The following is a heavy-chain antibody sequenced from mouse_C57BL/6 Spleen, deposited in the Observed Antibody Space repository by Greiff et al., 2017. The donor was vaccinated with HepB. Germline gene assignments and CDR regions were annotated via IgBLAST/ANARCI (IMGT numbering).Heavy chain of an antibody. Sequence: EVQLQQSGPELVKPGASVKISCKASGYTFTDYYMNWVKQSHGKSLEWIGDINPNNGGTSYNQKFKGKATLTVDKSSSTAYMELRSLTSEDSAVYYCERRNYYGSSYEDWFAYWGQRTLVTVSA. D-gene: IGHD1-1*01. CDR3: ERRNYYGSSYEDWFAY. J-gene: IGHJ3*01. V-gene: IGHV1-26*01. CDR2: INPNNGGT. CDR1: GYTFTDYY.